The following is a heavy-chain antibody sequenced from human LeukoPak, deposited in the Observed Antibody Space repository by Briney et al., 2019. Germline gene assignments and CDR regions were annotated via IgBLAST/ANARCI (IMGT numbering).Heavy chain of an antibody. CDR3: ARDDYGGVDI. D-gene: IGHD4-17*01. J-gene: IGHJ3*02. CDR2: IESDGTGM. Sequence: PGGSLRLSCTASGFSFRSYWMQWVRQAPEKGAVWVSRIESDGTGMTYADSVKGRFTVSRDNAKNTIYLQMASLRVEDTAVYYCARDDYGGVDIWGHGTMVPVSS. V-gene: IGHV3-74*01. CDR1: GFSFRSYW.